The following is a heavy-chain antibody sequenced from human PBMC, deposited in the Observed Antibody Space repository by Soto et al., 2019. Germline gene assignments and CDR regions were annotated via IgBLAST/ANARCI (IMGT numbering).Heavy chain of an antibody. CDR1: GFTFSNAW. Sequence: EVQLVESGGGLVKPGGSLRLSCAASGFTFSNAWMSWVRQAPGKGLEWVGRIKSKTDGGTTDYAAPVKGRFTISRDDSKNTLYLQMNSMKTDDTAVYYCTASPVHLGELFGWFDPWGQGTLVTVSS. J-gene: IGHJ5*02. CDR3: TASPVHLGELFGWFDP. D-gene: IGHD3-16*01. CDR2: IKSKTDGGTT. V-gene: IGHV3-15*01.